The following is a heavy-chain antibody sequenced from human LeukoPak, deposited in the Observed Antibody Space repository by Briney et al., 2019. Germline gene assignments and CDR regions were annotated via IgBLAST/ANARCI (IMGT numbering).Heavy chain of an antibody. CDR2: NSWDGGNT. CDR3: AKAITMAEEYFDL. CDR1: GYSFRDFA. V-gene: IGHV3-9*03. D-gene: IGHD1-14*01. J-gene: IGHJ2*01. Sequence: SLRLSCAAWGYSFRDFAMLWVRNAPGKGLVWVSDNSWDGGNTGYADSVKGRFSISRDNAKNSLYLQMNSLRAEDMAFYCGAKAITMAEEYFDLWGRGTLVTVSS.